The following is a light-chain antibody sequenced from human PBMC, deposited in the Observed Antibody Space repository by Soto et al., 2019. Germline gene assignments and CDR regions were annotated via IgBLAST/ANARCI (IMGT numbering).Light chain of an antibody. J-gene: IGKJ3*01. CDR1: QPVGSAY. CDR3: QQYGRSPFT. Sequence: EIVLTQSPGTLSLSPGDRATLSCRASQPVGSAYLAWYRQTLGQAPRPLIYATSSRATGISDRFSGSGSGTDFTLTISRLEPEDFAVYYCQQYGRSPFTFGPGTKVDIK. V-gene: IGKV3-20*01. CDR2: ATS.